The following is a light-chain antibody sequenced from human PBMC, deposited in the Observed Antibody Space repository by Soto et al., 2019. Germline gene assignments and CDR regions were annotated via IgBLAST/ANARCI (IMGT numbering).Light chain of an antibody. CDR2: EGS. V-gene: IGLV2-23*01. CDR1: SNDVGRYNQ. CDR3: CSYVGSTSYV. J-gene: IGLJ1*01. Sequence: QSVLTQPASMSGSPGQSITISCTGSSNDVGRYNQVSWYQQHPGKAPKVMIYEGSQRPSGVSNRFSGSKSGNTASLTISGLQAADEADYYCCSYVGSTSYVIGTGTKVTVL.